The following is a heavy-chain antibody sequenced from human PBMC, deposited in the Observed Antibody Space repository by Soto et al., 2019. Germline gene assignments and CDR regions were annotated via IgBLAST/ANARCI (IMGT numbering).Heavy chain of an antibody. D-gene: IGHD3-22*01. CDR2: IILPFGTP. Sequence: QVRLVQSGAEVKKTGSSVKVSCEASGTTFSNFAIGWVRQAPGQGLEWMGGIILPFGTPNYAQKFQDRVTISADESMTTAYMELSRIRSGDTAVYYCVDGPDYEGYFDYWGQGTLVTVAS. V-gene: IGHV1-69*12. CDR1: GTTFSNFA. J-gene: IGHJ4*02. CDR3: VDGPDYEGYFDY.